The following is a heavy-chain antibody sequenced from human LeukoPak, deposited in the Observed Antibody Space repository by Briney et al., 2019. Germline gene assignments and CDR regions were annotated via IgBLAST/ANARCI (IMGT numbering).Heavy chain of an antibody. CDR3: ASRAGKPGNTPWCFDY. J-gene: IGHJ4*02. CDR2: IRQDGSET. Sequence: GGSLRLSCAASGFTFTNYWMTWVRQAPGKGPEWVANIRQDGSETNYVDSVRGRFTIARDNTKNSLYLPMTSLRGEDTAVYYCASRAGKPGNTPWCFDYWGQGALVTVSS. V-gene: IGHV3-7*01. D-gene: IGHD1-7*01. CDR1: GFTFTNYW.